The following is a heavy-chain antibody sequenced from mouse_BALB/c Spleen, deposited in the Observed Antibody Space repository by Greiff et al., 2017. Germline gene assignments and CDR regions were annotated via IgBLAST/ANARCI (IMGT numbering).Heavy chain of an antibody. CDR2: IDPANGNT. V-gene: IGHV14-3*02. J-gene: IGHJ3*01. Sequence: VQLKQSGAELVKPGASVKLSCTASGFNIKDTYMHWVKQRPEQGLEWIGRIDPANGNTKYDPKFQGKATITADTSSNTAYLQLSSLTSEDTAVYYCARGGYYYGSSPPWFAYWGQGTLVTVSA. D-gene: IGHD1-1*01. CDR1: GFNIKDTY. CDR3: ARGGYYYGSSPPWFAY.